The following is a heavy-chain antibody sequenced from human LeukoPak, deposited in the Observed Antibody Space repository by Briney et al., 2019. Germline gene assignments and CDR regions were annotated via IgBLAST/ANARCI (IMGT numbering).Heavy chain of an antibody. Sequence: SETLSLTCTVAVDSISSYYWSWIRHPPRKGLERIGYIYYSGSTTYNPSLKSRVTISLDTPKNQFSLKLNSVTAAHTDVYSCARTGGNSYWYFDLWGRGTLVTVSS. J-gene: IGHJ2*01. CDR2: IYYSGST. D-gene: IGHD4-23*01. CDR1: VDSISSYY. V-gene: IGHV4-59*08. CDR3: ARTGGNSYWYFDL.